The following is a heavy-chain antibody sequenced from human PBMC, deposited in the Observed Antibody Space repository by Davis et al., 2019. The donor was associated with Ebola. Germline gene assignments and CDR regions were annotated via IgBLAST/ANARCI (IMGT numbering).Heavy chain of an antibody. CDR1: GGSISSYY. Sequence: GSLRLSCTVSGGSISSYYWSWIRQPPGKGLEWIGYIYYSGSTNYNPSLKSRVTISVDTSKNQFSLKLSSVTAADTAVYYCARGGYGSGSYYATNFDYWGQGTLVTVSS. D-gene: IGHD3-10*01. V-gene: IGHV4-59*08. CDR3: ARGGYGSGSYYATNFDY. J-gene: IGHJ4*02. CDR2: IYYSGST.